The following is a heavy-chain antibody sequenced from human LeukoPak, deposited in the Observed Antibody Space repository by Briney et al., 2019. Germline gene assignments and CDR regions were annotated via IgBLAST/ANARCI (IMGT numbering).Heavy chain of an antibody. V-gene: IGHV4-4*07. CDR3: ARDSGTTGEVKFDP. CDR1: GGSISSYY. J-gene: IGHJ5*02. Sequence: SETLSLTCTGSGGSISSYYWSRIRQPAGTALEWIGRIYTSGTITYNPSLKSRVTMSVDTSKNQFSLKLSSVTAADTAVYYCARDSGTTGEVKFDPWGQGTLVTVSS. CDR2: IYTSGTI. D-gene: IGHD3-10*01.